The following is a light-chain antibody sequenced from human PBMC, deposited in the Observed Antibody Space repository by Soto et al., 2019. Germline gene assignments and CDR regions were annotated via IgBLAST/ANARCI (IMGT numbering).Light chain of an antibody. V-gene: IGKV1-6*01. CDR1: QDIRTE. CDR2: ASS. Sequence: AIQMTQSPSSLSASVGDRVTITCRASQDIRTELGWYQQRPGEAPKLLIYASSNLQSGVPSRFSGSGSATDFTLTINSLRPEDLATYYCLQDFKYPRTFGKGTRVEIK. J-gene: IGKJ1*01. CDR3: LQDFKYPRT.